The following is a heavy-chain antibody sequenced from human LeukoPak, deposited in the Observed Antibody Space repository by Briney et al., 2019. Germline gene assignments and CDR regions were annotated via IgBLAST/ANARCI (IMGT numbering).Heavy chain of an antibody. CDR3: ARSLGVRGYYYYGMDV. J-gene: IGHJ6*02. CDR1: GGSLSSYY. Sequence: PSETLSLTCTVSGGSLSSYYWSWLRQPPGHELQRLGHIYYSGSTNYNPSLKSRVTISVDTSKHHFSLKLSSVTAADTAVYYCARSLGVRGYYYYGMDVWGQGTTVTVSS. V-gene: IGHV4-59*08. CDR2: IYYSGST. D-gene: IGHD3-10*01.